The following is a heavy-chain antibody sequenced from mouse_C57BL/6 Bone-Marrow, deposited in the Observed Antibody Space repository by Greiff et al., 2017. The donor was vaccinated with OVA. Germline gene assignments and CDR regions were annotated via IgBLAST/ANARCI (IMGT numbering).Heavy chain of an antibody. CDR2: IDPSDSYT. V-gene: IGHV1-50*01. CDR1: GYTFTSYW. Sequence: VQLQQPGAELVKPGASVKLSCKASGYTFTSYWMQWVKQRPGQGLEWIGEIDPSDSYTNYNQKFKGKATLTVDTSSSTAYMQLSSLTSEDSAVYYCARTADGGQGTLVTGSA. J-gene: IGHJ3*01. CDR3: ARTAD.